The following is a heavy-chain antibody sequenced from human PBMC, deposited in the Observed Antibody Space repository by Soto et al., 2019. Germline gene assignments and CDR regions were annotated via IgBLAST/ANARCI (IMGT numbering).Heavy chain of an antibody. D-gene: IGHD6-13*01. CDR1: ECTCGSYS. V-gene: IGHV3-30*03. CDR3: ARLYSSSWYGFGHTSLGGMDV. Sequence: GGSQRVSRAASECTCGSYSMNWVRQTPGKGLEWVAVISYDGSNKYYADSVKGRFTISRDNSKNTLYLQMNSLRAEDTAVYYCARLYSSSWYGFGHTSLGGMDVWGQGTTVTVSS. J-gene: IGHJ6*02. CDR2: ISYDGSNK.